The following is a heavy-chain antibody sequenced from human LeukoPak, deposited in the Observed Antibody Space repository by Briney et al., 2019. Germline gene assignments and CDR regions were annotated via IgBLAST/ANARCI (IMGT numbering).Heavy chain of an antibody. J-gene: IGHJ6*02. V-gene: IGHV3-30*18. Sequence: GGSLRLSCAASGFTFSSYGMHWVRQAPGKGLEWVAVISYDGSNKYYADSVKGRFTISRDNSKNTLYLQMNSLRAEDTAVYYCAKGPTGTVRGVTGNYYYGMDVWGQGTTVTVSS. CDR3: AKGPTGTVRGVTGNYYYGMDV. CDR2: ISYDGSNK. D-gene: IGHD3-10*01. CDR1: GFTFSSYG.